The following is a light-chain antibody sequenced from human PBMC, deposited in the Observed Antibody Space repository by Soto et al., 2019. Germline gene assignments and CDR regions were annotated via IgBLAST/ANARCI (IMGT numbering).Light chain of an antibody. CDR1: QTISSW. CDR2: KSS. V-gene: IGKV1-5*03. CDR3: QHYNSYSEA. Sequence: DIQMTQSPSTLSGSVGDRVTITCRASQTISSWLAWYQQKPGKAPKLLSYKSSTLKSGVPSRFSGSGSGTEFTLTISSLQPDDCATYCCQHYNSYSEAFGQRTLVDVK. J-gene: IGKJ1*01.